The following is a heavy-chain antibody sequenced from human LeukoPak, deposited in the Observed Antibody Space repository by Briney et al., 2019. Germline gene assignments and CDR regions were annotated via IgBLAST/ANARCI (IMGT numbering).Heavy chain of an antibody. CDR2: IYTSGST. J-gene: IGHJ6*03. V-gene: IGHV4-4*07. CDR3: ARGAAGMGSGSYYRAHYYYYLDV. D-gene: IGHD3-10*01. Sequence: SETLSLTCTVSGGSISSYYWSWIRQPAGKGLEWIGRIYTSGSTNYNPSLKSRVTMSVDTSKNQFSLKLSSVTAADTAVYYCARGAAGMGSGSYYRAHYYYYLDVWGKGTTVTVSS. CDR1: GGSISSYY.